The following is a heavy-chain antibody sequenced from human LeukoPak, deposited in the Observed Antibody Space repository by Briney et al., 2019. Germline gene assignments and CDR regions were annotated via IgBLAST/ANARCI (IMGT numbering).Heavy chain of an antibody. CDR1: GYTFTGYY. Sequence: ASVKVSCKASGYTFTGYYMHWVRQAPGQGLEWMGWINPNSGGTNYAQKFQGRVTMTSDTSISTAYMELSRLRSDDTAVYYCARDRQYYDSSGYYYEYYFDYWGQGTLVTVSS. D-gene: IGHD3-22*01. CDR3: ARDRQYYDSSGYYYEYYFDY. J-gene: IGHJ4*02. V-gene: IGHV1-2*02. CDR2: INPNSGGT.